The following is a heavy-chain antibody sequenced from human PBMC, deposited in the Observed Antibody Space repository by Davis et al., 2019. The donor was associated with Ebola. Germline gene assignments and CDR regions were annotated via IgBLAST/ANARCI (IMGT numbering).Heavy chain of an antibody. CDR2: VIPLFVTS. Sequence: SVTVSCKASRGTFGSYAISWVRPALGQGLEWMGGVIPLFVTSKYAQKFQDRVTITADESTNTAYMELSSLSSDDTAVYYCARGRPWLWVATPVRFDSWGLGTLVIVSS. V-gene: IGHV1-69*13. CDR1: RGTFGSYA. J-gene: IGHJ4*02. D-gene: IGHD5-12*01. CDR3: ARGRPWLWVATPVRFDS.